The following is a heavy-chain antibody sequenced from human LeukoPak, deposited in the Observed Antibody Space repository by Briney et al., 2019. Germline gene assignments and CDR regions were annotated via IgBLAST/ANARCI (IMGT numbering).Heavy chain of an antibody. Sequence: SETLSLTCTVSGGSISSYYWSWIRQPPGKGLEWIGSIYHSGSTYYNPSLKSRVTISVDTSKNQFSLKLSSVTAADTAVYYCARVGAWTARHPLDYWGQGTLVTVSS. D-gene: IGHD6-6*01. CDR2: IYHSGST. V-gene: IGHV4-59*01. CDR1: GGSISSYY. CDR3: ARVGAWTARHPLDY. J-gene: IGHJ4*02.